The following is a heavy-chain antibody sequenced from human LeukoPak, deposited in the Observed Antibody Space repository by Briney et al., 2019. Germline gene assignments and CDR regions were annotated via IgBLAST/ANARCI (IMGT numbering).Heavy chain of an antibody. V-gene: IGHV4-61*08. Sequence: SQTLSLTCTVSGDSISSGDYYWSWIRQPPGKGLEWIGYIYYSGSTNYNPSLKSRVTISVDTSKNQFSLKLSSVTAADTAVYYCARDLWGYDSSVGDAFDIWGQGTMVTVSS. J-gene: IGHJ3*02. CDR2: IYYSGST. CDR3: ARDLWGYDSSVGDAFDI. CDR1: GDSISSGDYY. D-gene: IGHD3-22*01.